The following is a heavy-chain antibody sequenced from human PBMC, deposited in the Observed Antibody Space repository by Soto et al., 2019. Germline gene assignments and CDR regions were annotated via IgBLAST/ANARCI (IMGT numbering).Heavy chain of an antibody. J-gene: IGHJ5*02. CDR2: INAGNGNT. CDR3: ARGLAPLIFSGTREWFDP. D-gene: IGHD3-10*02. V-gene: IGHV1-3*01. CDR1: GYTFTSYA. Sequence: EASVKVSCKASGYTFTSYAMHWVRQAPGQRLEWMGWINAGNGNTKYSQKFQGRVTITRDTSASTAYMELSSLRSEDTAVYYCARGLAPLIFSGTREWFDPWGQGTLVTVSS.